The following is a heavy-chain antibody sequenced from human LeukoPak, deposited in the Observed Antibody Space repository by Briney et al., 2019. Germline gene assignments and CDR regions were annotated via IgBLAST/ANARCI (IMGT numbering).Heavy chain of an antibody. D-gene: IGHD2-15*01. Sequence: ASVKVSCKASGYTFTSYGISWVRQAPGQGLEWMGWISAYNGNTNYAQKLQGRVTMTTDTSTSTAYMELRSQRSDDTAVYYCARDWPGYCSGGSCYGTRNFDYWGQGTLVTVSS. CDR3: ARDWPGYCSGGSCYGTRNFDY. CDR1: GYTFTSYG. V-gene: IGHV1-18*01. CDR2: ISAYNGNT. J-gene: IGHJ4*02.